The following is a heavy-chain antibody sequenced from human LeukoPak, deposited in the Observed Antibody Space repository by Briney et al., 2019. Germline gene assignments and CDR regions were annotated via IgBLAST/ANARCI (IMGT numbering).Heavy chain of an antibody. J-gene: IGHJ6*02. Sequence: SETLSLTCAVSGGSISSGGYSWSWIRQPPGKGLEWIGYIYHSGSTNYNPSLKSRVTISVDTSKNQFSLKLSSVTAADTAVYYCARGPRGYCSSTSCYAVIYYYGMDVWGQGTTVTVSS. D-gene: IGHD2-2*03. CDR1: GGSISSGGYS. CDR2: IYHSGST. V-gene: IGHV4-30-2*01. CDR3: ARGPRGYCSSTSCYAVIYYYGMDV.